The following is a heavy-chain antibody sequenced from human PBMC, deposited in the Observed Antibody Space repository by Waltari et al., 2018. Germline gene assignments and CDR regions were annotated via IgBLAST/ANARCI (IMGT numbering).Heavy chain of an antibody. CDR1: GFTFSSYG. D-gene: IGHD1-20*01. V-gene: IGHV3-7*01. J-gene: IGHJ4*02. CDR2: IKQDETEK. Sequence: VQLVESGGGVVQPGGSLRLSCAASGFTFSSYGMHWVRQAPGKGLEWVANIKQDETEKSYVGSVKGRVTISRDKGKNSLYLQMNSLRAEDTAFYYCARDCHDGIIGSYFDYWGQGTLVTVSS. CDR3: ARDCHDGIIGSYFDY.